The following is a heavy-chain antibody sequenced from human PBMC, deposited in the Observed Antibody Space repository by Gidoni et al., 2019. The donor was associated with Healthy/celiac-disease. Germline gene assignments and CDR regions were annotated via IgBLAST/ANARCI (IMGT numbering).Heavy chain of an antibody. Sequence: QVQLQQWGAGLLKPSETLSLTCAVYGGSFSGYYWSWIRQPPGKGLEWIGEINHSGSTNYNPSLKSRVTISVDTSKNQFSLKLSSVTAADTAVYYCARARGGLLHRGYAGMDVWGQGTTVTVSS. CDR1: GGSFSGYY. J-gene: IGHJ6*02. D-gene: IGHD3-10*01. CDR2: INHSGST. V-gene: IGHV4-34*01. CDR3: ARARGGLLHRGYAGMDV.